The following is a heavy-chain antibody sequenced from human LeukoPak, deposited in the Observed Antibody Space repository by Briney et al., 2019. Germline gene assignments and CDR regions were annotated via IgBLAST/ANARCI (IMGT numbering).Heavy chain of an antibody. J-gene: IGHJ3*02. Sequence: GGSLRLSCAASGFTFRSYSMNWVRQAPGKGLEWVSAIDPSSTYIYYADSVKGRFTISRDNAKNTLYLQMDSLRAEDTALYYCARAPPYSSSWHGAFDIWGQGTMVTVSS. CDR3: ARAPPYSSSWHGAFDI. D-gene: IGHD6-13*01. CDR2: IDPSSTYI. V-gene: IGHV3-21*01. CDR1: GFTFRSYS.